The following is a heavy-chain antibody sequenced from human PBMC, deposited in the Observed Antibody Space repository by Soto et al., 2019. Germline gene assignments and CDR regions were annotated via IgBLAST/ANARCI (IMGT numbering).Heavy chain of an antibody. Sequence: HPGGSLRLSCAASGFSVTNNYMNWVRQAPGKGLELVSIIDIGGNTYYADSVKDRFTISRDNSRNTLYLHMDSLRAEDTAVYYCARGRGSTGYLGREHYFDYWGQGTLVTVSS. V-gene: IGHV3-66*01. D-gene: IGHD2-2*01. J-gene: IGHJ4*02. CDR1: GFSVTNNY. CDR2: IDIGGNT. CDR3: ARGRGSTGYLGREHYFDY.